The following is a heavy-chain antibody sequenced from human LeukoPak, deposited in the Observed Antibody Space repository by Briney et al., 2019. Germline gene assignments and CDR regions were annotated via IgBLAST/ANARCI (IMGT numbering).Heavy chain of an antibody. D-gene: IGHD5-24*01. J-gene: IGHJ6*02. CDR2: ISSSGSTI. CDR3: ARDEVEMATIDVGYYYYGMDV. CDR1: GGSFSGYY. Sequence: LSLTCAVYGGSFSGYYWSWIRQAPGKGLEWVSYISSSGSTIYYADSVKGRFTISRDNAKNSLYLQMNSLRAEDTAVYYCARDEVEMATIDVGYYYYGMDVWGQGTTVTVSS. V-gene: IGHV3-11*01.